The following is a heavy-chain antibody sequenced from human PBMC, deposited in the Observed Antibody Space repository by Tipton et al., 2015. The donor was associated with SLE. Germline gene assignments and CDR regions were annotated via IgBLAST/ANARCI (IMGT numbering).Heavy chain of an antibody. V-gene: IGHV4-4*07. CDR2: MYASGST. J-gene: IGHJ4*02. CDR3: ARHPPRYYYDSSGADFDY. Sequence: TLSLTCTVSDGSISDYYWTWIRQPAGEGLEWIGRMYASGSTNYNPSLRSRAAMSVDTSKNQFSLKLSSVTAADTAVYYCARHPPRYYYDSSGADFDYWGQGTLVTVSS. CDR1: DGSISDYY. D-gene: IGHD3-22*01.